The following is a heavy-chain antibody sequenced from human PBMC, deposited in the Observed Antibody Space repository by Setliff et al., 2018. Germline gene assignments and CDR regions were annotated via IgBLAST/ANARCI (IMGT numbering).Heavy chain of an antibody. D-gene: IGHD3-3*01. V-gene: IGHV4-31*03. J-gene: IGHJ4*02. Sequence: SETLSLTCTVSGGSISSGGYYWSWIRQHPGKGLEWIGYIYYSGSTYYNPSLKSRVTISIDTSKNQFSLKLSSVTAADTAVYYCARGVLEWLLYTKYFDYWGQGTLVT. CDR2: IYYSGST. CDR1: GGSISSGGYY. CDR3: ARGVLEWLLYTKYFDY.